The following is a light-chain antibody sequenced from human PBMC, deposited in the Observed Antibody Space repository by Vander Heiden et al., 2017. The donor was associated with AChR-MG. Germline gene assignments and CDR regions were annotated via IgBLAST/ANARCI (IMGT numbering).Light chain of an antibody. CDR2: SRT. CDR3: AAWDDSLSGVI. V-gene: IGLV1-44*01. Sequence: SVLTQPPSASEIPGQRLIIPCSVSNANIGSTPVILYSQPPAPAPRLVIYSRTQRPAGVPDRFSGSRSGTSASLAISGLQSEDEGDYYCAAWDDSLSGVIFGGGTKVTVI. CDR1: NANIGSTP. J-gene: IGLJ2*01.